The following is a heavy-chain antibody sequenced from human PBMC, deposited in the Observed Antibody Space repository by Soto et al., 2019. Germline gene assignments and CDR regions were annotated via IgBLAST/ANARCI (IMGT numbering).Heavy chain of an antibody. Sequence: LRLSCVGAGFSLSNYFMSWVRQAPGKGLEWVANIKEDGSEKYYVESVKGRFTISRDNAKNSLYLQVNSLRDEDTDVYYCARPRFRGMDVWGKGTTVTVSS. CDR1: GFSLSNYF. J-gene: IGHJ6*04. V-gene: IGHV3-7*03. CDR2: IKEDGSEK. CDR3: ARPRFRGMDV. D-gene: IGHD3-10*01.